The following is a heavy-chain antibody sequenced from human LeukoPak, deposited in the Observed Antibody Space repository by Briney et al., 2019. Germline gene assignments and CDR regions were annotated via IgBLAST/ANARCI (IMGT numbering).Heavy chain of an antibody. D-gene: IGHD4-17*01. CDR3: ARDRGTYGDYPYWYFDL. CDR2: FDPEDGET. Sequence: ASVKVSCKVSGYTLTELSMHWVRQAPGKGLDWMGGFDPEDGETIYAQKLQGRVTMTTDTSTSTAYMELRSLRSDDTAVYYCARDRGTYGDYPYWYFDLWGRGTLVTVSS. V-gene: IGHV1-24*01. CDR1: GYTLTELS. J-gene: IGHJ2*01.